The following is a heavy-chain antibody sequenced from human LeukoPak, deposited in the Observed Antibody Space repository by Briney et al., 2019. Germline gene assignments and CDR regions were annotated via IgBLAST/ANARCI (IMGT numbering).Heavy chain of an antibody. V-gene: IGHV3-74*01. Sequence: PGGSLRLSCAASGFTFSSYWMNWVRQAPGKGLVWVSRIASDGSSTTYADSVKGRFSISRDNAKNSLYLQVNSLRAEDTAVYYCARGGAWYYYDSSGYYPNYFDYWGQGTLVTVSS. CDR2: IASDGSST. J-gene: IGHJ4*02. D-gene: IGHD3-22*01. CDR1: GFTFSSYW. CDR3: ARGGAWYYYDSSGYYPNYFDY.